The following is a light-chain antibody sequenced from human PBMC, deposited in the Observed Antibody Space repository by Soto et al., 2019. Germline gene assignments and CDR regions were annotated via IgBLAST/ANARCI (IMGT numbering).Light chain of an antibody. Sequence: EIVMTQSPATLSVSPGERATLSCRASQSVRSNLAWYQQKPGQAPRLLIFGASTRATGIPARFSGSGSGTDFTLTISSLEPEDFAVYYCQQRSNWPPRITFGQGTRLEIK. J-gene: IGKJ5*01. CDR1: QSVRSN. V-gene: IGKV3-11*01. CDR2: GAS. CDR3: QQRSNWPPRIT.